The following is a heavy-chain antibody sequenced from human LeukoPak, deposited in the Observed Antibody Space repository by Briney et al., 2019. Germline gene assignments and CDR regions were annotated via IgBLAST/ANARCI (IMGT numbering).Heavy chain of an antibody. CDR2: IYYSGST. CDR3: ARSPPAFDYDSSGYYHYFDY. J-gene: IGHJ4*02. Sequence: NPSETLSLTCTVSGGSISSYYWSWIRQPPGKGLEWIGYIYYSGSTNYNPSLKSRVTISVDTSKNQFSLKLSSVTAADTAVYYCARSPPAFDYDSSGYYHYFDYWGQGTLVTVSS. D-gene: IGHD3-22*01. V-gene: IGHV4-59*08. CDR1: GGSISSYY.